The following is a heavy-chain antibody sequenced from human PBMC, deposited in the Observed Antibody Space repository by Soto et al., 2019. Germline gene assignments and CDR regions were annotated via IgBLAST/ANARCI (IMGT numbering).Heavy chain of an antibody. Sequence: QVQLVQSGAEVKKPGSSVKVSCKASGGTFSSSAISWVRQAPGQGLEWVGGVIPIFGTANYAQKSQGRVTITADESTSTAYMELSSLRSEDTAVYYCASPGYSAEYYYYGMDVWGQGTTVTVSS. CDR2: VIPIFGTA. CDR3: ASPGYSAEYYYYGMDV. J-gene: IGHJ6*02. V-gene: IGHV1-69*01. CDR1: GGTFSSSA. D-gene: IGHD1-26*01.